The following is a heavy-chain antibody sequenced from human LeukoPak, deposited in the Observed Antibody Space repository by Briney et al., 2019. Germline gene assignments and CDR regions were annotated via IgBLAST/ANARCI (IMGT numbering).Heavy chain of an antibody. CDR1: GFTFSSYA. D-gene: IGHD6-13*01. CDR3: AKDNNAAAGRRLIDY. V-gene: IGHV3-23*01. Sequence: GGSLRLFCAASGFTFSSYAMSWVRQAPGKGLEWVSAISGSGGSTYYADSVKGRFTISRDNSKNTLYLQMNSLRAEDTAVYYCAKDNNAAAGRRLIDYWGQGTLVTVSS. J-gene: IGHJ4*02. CDR2: ISGSGGST.